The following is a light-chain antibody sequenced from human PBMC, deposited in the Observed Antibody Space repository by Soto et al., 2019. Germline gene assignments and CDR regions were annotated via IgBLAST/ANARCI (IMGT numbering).Light chain of an antibody. CDR3: SSYAGSDNLV. J-gene: IGLJ3*02. V-gene: IGLV2-8*01. Sequence: QSVLTQPPSASGSPGQSVTISCTGTSSDIGGYNYVSWYQQNPGKAPRLMIYEVTKRPSGVPDRFSGSESGHTASLSVSGLQAEDEAEYYCSSYAGSDNLVFGGGTKLTVL. CDR2: EVT. CDR1: SSDIGGYNY.